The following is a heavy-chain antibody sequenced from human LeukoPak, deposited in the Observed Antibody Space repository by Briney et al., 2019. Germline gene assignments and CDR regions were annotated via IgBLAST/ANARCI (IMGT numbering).Heavy chain of an antibody. V-gene: IGHV4-59*08. Sequence: SETLSLTCTVSDGSISTYYWSWIRQPPGKRLEWIGYIYDSGSTNYNPSLKSRVTISVDTSKNQFSLKLSSVTAADTAMYYCARSPKYSSGWPYGMDVWGQGTTVTVSS. CDR3: ARSPKYSSGWPYGMDV. J-gene: IGHJ6*02. CDR1: DGSISTYY. D-gene: IGHD6-19*01. CDR2: IYDSGST.